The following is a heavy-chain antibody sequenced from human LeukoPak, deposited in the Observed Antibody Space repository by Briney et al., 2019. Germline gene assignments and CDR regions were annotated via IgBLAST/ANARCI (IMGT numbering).Heavy chain of an antibody. CDR2: INPSGGST. Sequence: ASVKVSCKVSGYTLTELSMHWVRQAPGQGLEWMGIINPSGGSTSYAQKFQGRVTMTRDTSTSTVYMELSSLRSEDTAVYYCARGRGSSAFDYWGQGTLVTVSS. CDR1: GYTLTELS. CDR3: ARGRGSSAFDY. J-gene: IGHJ4*02. D-gene: IGHD3-10*01. V-gene: IGHV1-46*01.